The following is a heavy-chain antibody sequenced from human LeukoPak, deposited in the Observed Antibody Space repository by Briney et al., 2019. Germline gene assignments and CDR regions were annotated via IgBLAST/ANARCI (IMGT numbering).Heavy chain of an antibody. J-gene: IGHJ6*02. V-gene: IGHV1-69*04. CDR2: IIPILGIA. CDR1: GYTFTSYG. Sequence: EASVKVSCKASGYTFTSYGISWVRQAPGQGLEWMGRIIPILGIANYAQKFQGRVTITADKSTSTAYMELSSLRSEDTAVYYCAYCTNGVCYRGGVYGMDVWGQGTTVTVSS. D-gene: IGHD2-8*01. CDR3: AYCTNGVCYRGGVYGMDV.